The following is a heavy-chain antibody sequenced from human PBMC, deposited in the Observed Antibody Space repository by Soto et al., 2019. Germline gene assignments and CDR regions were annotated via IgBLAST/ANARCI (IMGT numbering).Heavy chain of an antibody. V-gene: IGHV4-61*01. D-gene: IGHD2-2*01. CDR3: ARDLKQSSTIVVYYGMDV. CDR1: GDSVSSGNYY. Sequence: QVQLQESGPGLVKPSETLSLTCTVSGDSVSSGNYYWSWIRQPPGKGLEWIGYIYYNGSTNYNPSLKSRVTISLDTSKNQFSLKLSSVTAADTAVYYCARDLKQSSTIVVYYGMDVWGQGTTVTVSS. CDR2: IYYNGST. J-gene: IGHJ6*02.